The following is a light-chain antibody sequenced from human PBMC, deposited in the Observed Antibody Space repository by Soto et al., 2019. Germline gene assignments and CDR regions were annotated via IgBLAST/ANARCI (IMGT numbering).Light chain of an antibody. V-gene: IGLV2-23*03. CDR3: CSYGGFSTFVI. Sequence: QSALTQPASVSGSPGQSITISCTGTSSDVGAYNLVSWYQHHPGKAPKLLIFEGSKRPSGVSNRFSGSKSGNTASLTISGXXXEDEADYHCCSYGGFSTFVIFGGGTKVTVL. CDR2: EGS. J-gene: IGLJ2*01. CDR1: SSDVGAYNL.